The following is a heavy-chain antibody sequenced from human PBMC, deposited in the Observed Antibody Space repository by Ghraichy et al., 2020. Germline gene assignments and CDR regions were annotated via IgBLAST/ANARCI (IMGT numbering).Heavy chain of an antibody. CDR1: GFTFSSYG. CDR2: IWYDGSNK. D-gene: IGHD3-3*01. CDR3: ARGAEPYYDFWSGPFLDV. V-gene: IGHV3-33*01. Sequence: GGSLRLSCAASGFTFSSYGMHWVRQAPGKGLEWVAVIWYDGSNKYYADSVKGRFTISRDNSKNTLYLQMNSLRAEDTAVYYCARGAEPYYDFWSGPFLDVWGQGTTVTVSS. J-gene: IGHJ6*02.